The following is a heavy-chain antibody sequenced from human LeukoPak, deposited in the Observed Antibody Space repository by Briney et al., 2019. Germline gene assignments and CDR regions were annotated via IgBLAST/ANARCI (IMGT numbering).Heavy chain of an antibody. CDR1: GGTFSSYA. J-gene: IGHJ4*02. Sequence: SVKVSCKASGGTFSSYAISWVRQAPGQGLEWMGGIIPIFGTANYAQKLQGRVTITAHKSPSTPYLELTSLRSEDTAVYYCARLSDILTRYSGYWGQGTLVTVSS. D-gene: IGHD3-9*01. CDR2: IIPIFGTA. V-gene: IGHV1-69*06. CDR3: ARLSDILTRYSGY.